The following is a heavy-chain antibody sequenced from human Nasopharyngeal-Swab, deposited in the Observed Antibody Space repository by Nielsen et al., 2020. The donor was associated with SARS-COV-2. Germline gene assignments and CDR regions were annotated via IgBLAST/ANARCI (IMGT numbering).Heavy chain of an antibody. CDR3: ARDRGWYDS. J-gene: IGHJ5*01. D-gene: IGHD3-16*02. V-gene: IGHV4-34*01. CDR1: GGSFSNYK. CDR2: INYSGST. Sequence: GSLRLSCAVYGGSFSNYKWSWIRQSPGKGLEWIGEINYSGSTNYNPSLKSRVTISIDTFRNQFSLKLGSVTAADTAVYYCARDRGWYDSWGHGTLVTVSS.